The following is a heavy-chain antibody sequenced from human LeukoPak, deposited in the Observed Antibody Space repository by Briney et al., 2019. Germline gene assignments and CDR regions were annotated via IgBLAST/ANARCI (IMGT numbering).Heavy chain of an antibody. CDR2: INQDGSDK. Sequence: GGSLRLSCMASGFTFSSFWMNWVRQAPGKGLEWVASINQDGSDKYFVDSVKGRLSISRDNAKNALYLQANSLRFEDTAVYYCARIGGDDEWSPFDYWGQGTLVTVSS. J-gene: IGHJ4*02. D-gene: IGHD2-21*02. CDR1: GFTFSSFW. V-gene: IGHV3-7*01. CDR3: ARIGGDDEWSPFDY.